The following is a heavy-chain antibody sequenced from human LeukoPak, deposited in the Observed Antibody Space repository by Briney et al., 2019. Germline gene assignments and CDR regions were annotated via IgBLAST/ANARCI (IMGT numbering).Heavy chain of an antibody. CDR3: ARDPMVRGVIQNWFDP. CDR2: INPNSGGT. J-gene: IGHJ5*02. D-gene: IGHD3-10*01. CDR1: GYTFTGYY. V-gene: IGHV1-2*02. Sequence: ASVKVSCKASGYTFTGYYMHWVRQAPGQGLEWMGWINPNSGGTNYAQKFQGRVTMTRDTSISTAYMELTRLRSDDTAVYYCARDPMVRGVIQNWFDPWGQRALVTVSS.